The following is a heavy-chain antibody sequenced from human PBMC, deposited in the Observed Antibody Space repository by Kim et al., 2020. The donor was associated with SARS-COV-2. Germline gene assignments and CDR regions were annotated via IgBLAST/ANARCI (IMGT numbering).Heavy chain of an antibody. CDR2: INSGASST. J-gene: IGHJ6*01. CDR1: GFTFSSYS. Sequence: GGSLRLSCAASGFTFSSYSMCWVRQAPGKGLVWVARINSGASSTNYADSVKGRFTISRDNAKNTLYLQLNSLGDEDTAIYYCAEHRYGFYYGMD. V-gene: IGHV3-74*01. CDR3: AEHRYGFYYGMD. D-gene: IGHD1-1*01.